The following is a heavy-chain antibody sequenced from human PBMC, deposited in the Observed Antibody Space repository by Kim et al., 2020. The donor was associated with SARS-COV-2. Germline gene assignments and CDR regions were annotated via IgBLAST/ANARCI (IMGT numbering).Heavy chain of an antibody. CDR1: GFTFSSYW. J-gene: IGHJ6*01. CDR3: ARDWGYGDHDYYYGMDV. V-gene: IGHV3-74*01. CDR2: INSDGSST. Sequence: GGSLRLSCAASGFTFSSYWMHWVRQAPGKGLVWVSRINSDGSSTSYADSVKGRFTISRDNAKNTLYLQMNRLRAEDTAVYYCARDWGYGDHDYYYGMDVWGQGTTATVSS. D-gene: IGHD4-17*01.